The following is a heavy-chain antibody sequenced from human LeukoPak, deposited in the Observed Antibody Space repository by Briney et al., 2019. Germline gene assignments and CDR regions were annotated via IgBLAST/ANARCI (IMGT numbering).Heavy chain of an antibody. D-gene: IGHD6-19*01. CDR3: ARDSSGWSNWFDP. J-gene: IGHJ5*02. CDR1: GFTFSSYG. CDR2: ISGSGGST. V-gene: IGHV3-23*01. Sequence: GGSLRLSCAASGFTFSSYGMSWVRQAPGKGLEWVSAISGSGGSTYYADSVKGRFTISRDNSKNTLYLQMNSLRAEDTAVYYCARDSSGWSNWFDPWGQGTLVTVSS.